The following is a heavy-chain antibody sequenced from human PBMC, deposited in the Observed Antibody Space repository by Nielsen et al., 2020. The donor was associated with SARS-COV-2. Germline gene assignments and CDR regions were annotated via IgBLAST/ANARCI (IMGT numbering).Heavy chain of an antibody. V-gene: IGHV3-15*01. CDR3: ATARYCSRTSCSAGTDMFDP. CDR1: GFTFSKAW. J-gene: IGHJ5*02. CDR2: IKSKIDGGTT. D-gene: IGHD2-2*01. Sequence: SLKLSCVASGFTFSKAWMSWVRQAPGKGLEWVGRIKSKIDGGTTDYAAPVKDRFTISRDDSKNTVYLDMSSLRTEDTAVYYCATARYCSRTSCSAGTDMFDPWGQGTQVIVSS.